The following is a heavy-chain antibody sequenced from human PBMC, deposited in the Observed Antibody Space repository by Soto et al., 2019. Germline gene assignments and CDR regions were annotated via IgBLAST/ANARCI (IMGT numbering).Heavy chain of an antibody. D-gene: IGHD3-16*01. CDR3: STGLGTHYSRFDY. CDR1: GFTFKRAW. V-gene: IGHV3-15*07. CDR2: IKSGIDGEAT. Sequence: EVQLVESGGGLVKPGGSLTLSCAATGFTFKRAWMNWVRQAPGKGLEWVGRIKSGIDGEATDYGAPVKGRFTISRDDSRNTLSLQMNSLKTEDIAIYYCSTGLGTHYSRFDYWGRGTLVTVSS. J-gene: IGHJ4*02.